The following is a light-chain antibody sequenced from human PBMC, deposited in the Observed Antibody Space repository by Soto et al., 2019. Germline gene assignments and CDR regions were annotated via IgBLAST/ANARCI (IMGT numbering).Light chain of an antibody. V-gene: IGKV1-5*03. J-gene: IGKJ4*01. CDR3: QQYNTYPLT. CDR2: KAS. Sequence: DIQMTQSPSTLSASVGDRVTITCRGSQSISTWLAWYQQKPGKAPKLLIYKASSLEGGVPSRFGGSGSGTPFNITISSLHPDDFATYYCQQYNTYPLTFGGGTTVDIK. CDR1: QSISTW.